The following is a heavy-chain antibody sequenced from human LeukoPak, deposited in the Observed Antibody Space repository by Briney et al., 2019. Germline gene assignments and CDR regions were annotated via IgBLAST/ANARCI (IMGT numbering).Heavy chain of an antibody. CDR3: ARATQRYCSGTTCFPYWFDT. J-gene: IGHJ5*02. D-gene: IGHD2-2*01. Sequence: SETLSLTCTVSGGSMTHYFWNWIRQPPGKGLEWIGYTHTSGSPDYSRSLKSRVSISLDTSKNQFSLMLSSVTAADTAVYFCARATQRYCSGTTCFPYWFDTWGQGTLATVSS. CDR1: GGSMTHYF. V-gene: IGHV4-4*09. CDR2: THTSGSP.